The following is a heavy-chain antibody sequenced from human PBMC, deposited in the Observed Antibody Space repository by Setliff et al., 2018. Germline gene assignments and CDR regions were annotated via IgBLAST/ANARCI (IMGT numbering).Heavy chain of an antibody. J-gene: IGHJ1*01. Sequence: PSETLSLTCNVSGGSVSSTSHYWGWIRQPPGKGMGWIGSVYYSGYTYYNPSLQSRVTISVDMSKNQFSTKLTSVTAADTAVYYCARVDFTMIQGVLGLWGQGTLVTVSS. V-gene: IGHV4-39*07. D-gene: IGHD3-10*01. CDR1: GGSVSSTSHY. CDR2: VYYSGYT. CDR3: ARVDFTMIQGVLGL.